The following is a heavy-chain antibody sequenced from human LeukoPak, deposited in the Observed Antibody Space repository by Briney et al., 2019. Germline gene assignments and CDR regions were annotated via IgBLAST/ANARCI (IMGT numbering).Heavy chain of an antibody. Sequence: GASVKVSCKASGYTFSDFYIHWVRQAPGQGLEYVGWINPKSGETYSPQRFQGRVTMTRDASISTAYMELSSLRSDDTAIYFWARVCLAGEQSWAYWGQGTLVTVSS. J-gene: IGHJ4*02. CDR1: GYTFSDFY. CDR3: ARVCLAGEQSWAY. V-gene: IGHV1-2*02. CDR2: INPKSGET. D-gene: IGHD1/OR15-1a*01.